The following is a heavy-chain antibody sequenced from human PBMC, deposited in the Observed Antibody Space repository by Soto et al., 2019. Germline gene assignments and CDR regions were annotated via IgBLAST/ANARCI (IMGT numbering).Heavy chain of an antibody. D-gene: IGHD2-21*01. CDR3: AKHCDRTLGS. CDR1: GLTFGIYA. V-gene: IGHV3-23*01. J-gene: IGHJ4*02. CDR2: ISADGDST. Sequence: EVQLLESGGGLVQPGGSLRLSCAASGLTFGIYAMSWVRQAPGKGLEWVSSISADGDSTYYTDSVKGRFTISRDNSRNTLFLQLNSLRAEDTAVYYCAKHCDRTLGSWGQGTLVTVSS.